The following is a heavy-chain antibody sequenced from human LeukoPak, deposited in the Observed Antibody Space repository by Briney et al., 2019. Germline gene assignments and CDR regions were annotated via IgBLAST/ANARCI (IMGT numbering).Heavy chain of an antibody. CDR1: GFTVSSNY. CDR2: IYSGGST. V-gene: IGHV3-66*02. D-gene: IGHD3-10*02. Sequence: GGSLRLSCAASGFTVSSNYMSWVRQAPGKGLEWVSVIYSGGSTYYADSVKGRFTISRDNSKNTLYLQMNSLRAEDTAVYSWTRVGPPVTMFGALFVDYYFDYWGQGALVSVSS. CDR3: TRVGPPVTMFGALFVDYYFDY. J-gene: IGHJ4*02.